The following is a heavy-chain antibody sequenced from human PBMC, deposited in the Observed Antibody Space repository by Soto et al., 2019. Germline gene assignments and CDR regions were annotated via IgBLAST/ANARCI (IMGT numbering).Heavy chain of an antibody. CDR3: ARDVLQSRYCSLGTCYPVTSEY. D-gene: IGHD2-15*01. CDR1: GFTFTNYW. J-gene: IGHJ4*01. Sequence: GGSLRLSCAASGFTFTNYWMHWVRQAPGKGLVWISRINGDGRLVDYADSVKGRFTMSRDNAQNTVYLQMNSLGAEDTAVYYCARDVLQSRYCSLGTCYPVTSEYWGHGTLVTVSS. CDR2: INGDGRLV. V-gene: IGHV3-74*01.